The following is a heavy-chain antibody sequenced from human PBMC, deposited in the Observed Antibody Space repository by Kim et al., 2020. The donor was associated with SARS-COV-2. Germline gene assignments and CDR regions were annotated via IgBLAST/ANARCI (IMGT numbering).Heavy chain of an antibody. Sequence: SETLSLTCTVSGGSISSYYWSWIRQPPGKGLEWIGYIYYSGSTNYNPSLKSRVTISVDTSKNQFSLKLSSVTAADTAVYYCARDLIGYYGSGSLWGQGTLVTVSS. CDR2: IYYSGST. J-gene: IGHJ4*02. CDR1: GGSISSYY. CDR3: ARDLIGYYGSGSL. V-gene: IGHV4-59*01. D-gene: IGHD3-10*01.